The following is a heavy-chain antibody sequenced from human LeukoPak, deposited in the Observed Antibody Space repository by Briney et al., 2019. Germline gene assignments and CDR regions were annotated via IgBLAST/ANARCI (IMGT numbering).Heavy chain of an antibody. V-gene: IGHV4-38-2*02. J-gene: IGHJ5*02. D-gene: IGHD3/OR15-3a*01. CDR2: IYHSGST. Sequence: KPSETLSLTCTVSGYSISSGYYWGWIRQPPGKGLEWIGSIYHSGSTYYNPSLKSRVTISVDTSKNQFSLKLSSVTAADTAVYYCARDEFWRISALPPNWFDPWGQGTLVTVSS. CDR1: GYSISSGYY. CDR3: ARDEFWRISALPPNWFDP.